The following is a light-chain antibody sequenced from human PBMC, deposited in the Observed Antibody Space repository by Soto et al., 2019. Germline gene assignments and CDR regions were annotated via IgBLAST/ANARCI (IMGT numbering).Light chain of an antibody. CDR1: QSVSSY. CDR2: DAS. V-gene: IGKV3-11*01. Sequence: EIGLNQSLATLSLSPGERATPSCRASQSVSSYLAWYQQKPGQAPRLLIYDASNRATGIPARFSGSGSGTDFTLTISSLEPEDFAVYYCQQRSNWPRTFGQGSKV. CDR3: QQRSNWPRT. J-gene: IGKJ1*01.